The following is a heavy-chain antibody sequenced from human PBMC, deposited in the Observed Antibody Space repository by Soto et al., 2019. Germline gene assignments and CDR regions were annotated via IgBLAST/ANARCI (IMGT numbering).Heavy chain of an antibody. CDR1: GGSISSGGYS. J-gene: IGHJ3*02. Sequence: SETLSVACAVSGGSISSGGYSWSWIRQPPGKGLEWIGYIYHSGSTYYNPSLKSLVTISVDRSKNQFSLKLSSVTAAATAVYYCARAGDPQLYAFDIWGQGTMVTLSS. CDR2: IYHSGST. D-gene: IGHD5-18*01. V-gene: IGHV4-30-2*01. CDR3: ARAGDPQLYAFDI.